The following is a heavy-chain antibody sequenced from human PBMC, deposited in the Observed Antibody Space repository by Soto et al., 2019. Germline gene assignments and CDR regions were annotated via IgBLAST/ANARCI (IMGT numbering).Heavy chain of an antibody. V-gene: IGHV4-59*01. CDR2: IYYSGST. D-gene: IGHD3-10*01. J-gene: IGHJ4*02. CDR1: GGSISSYD. CDR3: ARAPLWSGEWYFDY. Sequence: LETLSLTCTVSGGSISSYDWSWIRQPPGKGLEWIGYIYYSGSTNYNPSLKSRVTISVDTSKNQFSLKLSSVTAADTAVYYCARAPLWSGEWYFDYWGQGTLVTVSS.